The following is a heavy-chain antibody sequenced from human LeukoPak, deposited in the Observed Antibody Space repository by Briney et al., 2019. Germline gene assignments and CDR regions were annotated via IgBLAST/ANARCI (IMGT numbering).Heavy chain of an antibody. CDR2: INPSGGST. CDR3: ARDLGIAARDY. CDR1: GYSFTTYY. J-gene: IGHJ4*02. V-gene: IGHV1-46*01. Sequence: ASVKVSCKASGYSFTTYYMHWVRQAPGQGLEWTGIINPSGGSTSYTQNFQGRVTMTSDMSTSTVYMELSSLRSEDTAVYYCARDLGIAARDYWGQGTLVTVSS. D-gene: IGHD6-6*01.